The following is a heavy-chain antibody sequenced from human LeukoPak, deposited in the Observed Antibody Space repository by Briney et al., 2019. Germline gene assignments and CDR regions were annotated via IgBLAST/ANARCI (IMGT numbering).Heavy chain of an antibody. Sequence: SGTLSLTCTVSGGSISSYHWSWIRQPPGKGLEWIGYIYYTGSTNYNPSLKSRVTISVDTSKNQFSLNLSSVTAADTAVYYCARQGRSCSGGSCYFWFDPWGQGTLVTVSS. CDR3: ARQGRSCSGGSCYFWFDP. V-gene: IGHV4-59*08. CDR1: GGSISSYH. CDR2: IYYTGST. J-gene: IGHJ5*02. D-gene: IGHD2-15*01.